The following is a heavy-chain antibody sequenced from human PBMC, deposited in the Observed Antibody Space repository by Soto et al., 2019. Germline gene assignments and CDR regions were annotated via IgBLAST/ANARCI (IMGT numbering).Heavy chain of an antibody. CDR2: IYYSGST. CDR3: ARRHDYGDSGAFDI. V-gene: IGHV4-39*01. D-gene: IGHD4-17*01. Sequence: SETLSLTCTVSGGSISSSSYYWGWIRQPPGKGLEWIGSIYYSGSTYYNPSLKSRVTISVDTSKNQFSLKLSSVTAADTAVYYCARRHDYGDSGAFDIWGQGTMVTVSS. J-gene: IGHJ3*02. CDR1: GGSISSSSYY.